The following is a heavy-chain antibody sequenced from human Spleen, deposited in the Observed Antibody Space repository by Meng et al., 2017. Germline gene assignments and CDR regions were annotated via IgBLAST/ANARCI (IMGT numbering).Heavy chain of an antibody. CDR1: GGSISSYY. J-gene: IGHJ2*01. Sequence: GSLRLSCTVSGGSISSYYWSWIRQPAGKGLEWIGRIYTSGSTNYNPSLKSRVTMSVDTSKNQFSLKLSSVTAADTAVYYCARVSFGEWNYWYFDLWGRGTLVTVS. D-gene: IGHD3-10*01. CDR2: IYTSGST. V-gene: IGHV4-4*07. CDR3: ARVSFGEWNYWYFDL.